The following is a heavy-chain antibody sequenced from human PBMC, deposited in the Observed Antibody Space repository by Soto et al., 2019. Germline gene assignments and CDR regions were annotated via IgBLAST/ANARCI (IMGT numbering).Heavy chain of an antibody. D-gene: IGHD3-22*01. Sequence: GGSLRLSCAASGFTFSTYSLTWVRQAPGKGLEWVSSITSSSSYIYYADSVKGRFTISRDNAKNSLYLQMNSLRAEDTAVYYCARVDYYDSSDGMDVWGQGTTVTVS. V-gene: IGHV3-21*01. CDR1: GFTFSTYS. CDR2: ITSSSSYI. CDR3: ARVDYYDSSDGMDV. J-gene: IGHJ6*02.